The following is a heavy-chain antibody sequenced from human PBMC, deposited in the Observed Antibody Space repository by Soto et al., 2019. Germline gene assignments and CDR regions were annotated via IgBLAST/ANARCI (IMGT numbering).Heavy chain of an antibody. CDR3: SGCSGGACHQNYGMDV. Sequence: EVHLVESGGGLVNPGGSLRLYCAVSGFTFSSCTMNWVRQAPGKGLEWVSSISPSTSHIYYADSVKGRFTISRDNAKNSLFLQMNSLRAEDTAVYYCSGCSGGACHQNYGMDVWGQGTTVTVSS. V-gene: IGHV3-21*01. D-gene: IGHD2-15*01. J-gene: IGHJ6*02. CDR1: GFTFSSCT. CDR2: ISPSTSHI.